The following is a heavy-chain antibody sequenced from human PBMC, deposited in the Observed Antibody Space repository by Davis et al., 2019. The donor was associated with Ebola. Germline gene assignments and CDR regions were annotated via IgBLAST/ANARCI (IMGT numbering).Heavy chain of an antibody. Sequence: SETLSLTCAVYGGSFSGYYWSWIRQPPGKGLEWIGSIYYSGSTYYNPSLKSRVTISVDTSKNQFSLKLSSVTAADTAVYYCARHFHDYGDYGFDYWGQGTLVTVSS. CDR1: GGSFSGYY. D-gene: IGHD4-17*01. CDR2: IYYSGST. J-gene: IGHJ4*02. V-gene: IGHV4-34*01. CDR3: ARHFHDYGDYGFDY.